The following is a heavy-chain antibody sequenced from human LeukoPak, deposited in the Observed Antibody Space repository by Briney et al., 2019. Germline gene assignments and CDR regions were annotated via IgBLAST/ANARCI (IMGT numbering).Heavy chain of an antibody. J-gene: IGHJ4*02. CDR2: ISYDGNNK. Sequence: PGGSLRLSCAGSGFTFSSYGVHWVRQAPGKGPEGVTVISYDGNNKYYGDSVKGRFTISRDNSKNTLYLHMNSLRPEDTAVYYCASSGGSARNYFDYWGQGTLVTVSS. CDR3: ASSGGSARNYFDY. V-gene: IGHV3-30*03. D-gene: IGHD6-6*01. CDR1: GFTFSSYG.